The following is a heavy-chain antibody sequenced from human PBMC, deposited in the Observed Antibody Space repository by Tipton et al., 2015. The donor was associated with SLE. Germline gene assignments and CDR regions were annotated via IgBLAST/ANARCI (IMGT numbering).Heavy chain of an antibody. Sequence: SLRLSCTPSGFTLGDYTLSWVRQAPGKGLEWVGFIKSEAYGATTEYAASVKGRFTLSRDDFKSIAYLQMNSLKTEDTAVYYCARVVWYYYGSGSFYLDFWGQGTPVTVSS. CDR3: ARVVWYYYGSGSFYLDF. V-gene: IGHV3-49*04. D-gene: IGHD3-10*01. CDR2: IKSEAYGATT. J-gene: IGHJ4*02. CDR1: GFTLGDYT.